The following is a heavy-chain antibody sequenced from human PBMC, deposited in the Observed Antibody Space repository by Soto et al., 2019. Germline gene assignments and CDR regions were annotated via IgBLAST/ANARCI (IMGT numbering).Heavy chain of an antibody. CDR2: ISAYNGNT. Sequence: ASVQVSCKASGYTFTSYGISWVRQAPGQGLEWVGWISAYNGNTNYAQKLQGRVTMTTDTSTSTAYMELRSLRSDDTAVYYCARAEGVAARQSAWYYYYYGMDVSGQGTTVTVSS. J-gene: IGHJ6*02. CDR1: GYTFTSYG. D-gene: IGHD6-6*01. V-gene: IGHV1-18*01. CDR3: ARAEGVAARQSAWYYYYYGMDV.